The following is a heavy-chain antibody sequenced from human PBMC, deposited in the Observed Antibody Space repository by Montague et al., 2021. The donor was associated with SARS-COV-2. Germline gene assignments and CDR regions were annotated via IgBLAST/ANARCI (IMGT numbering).Heavy chain of an antibody. CDR2: INQSGST. Sequence: SETLSLTCTVSGGSISSSSYYWGWIRQPPGKGPEWNGEINQSGSTNYNPSLKSRVTLSVVTPKKQFSLKLSSLTAADTAVYYCARVAGGYYHDSSAYFDYWGQGSLVTVSS. J-gene: IGHJ4*02. D-gene: IGHD3-22*01. CDR3: ARVAGGYYHDSSAYFDY. V-gene: IGHV4-39*07. CDR1: GGSISSSSYY.